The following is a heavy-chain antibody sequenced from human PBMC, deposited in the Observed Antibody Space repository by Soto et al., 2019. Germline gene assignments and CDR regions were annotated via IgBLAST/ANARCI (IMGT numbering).Heavy chain of an antibody. Sequence: SVKVSCKASGGTFSSYAISWVGQAPGQGLEWMGGIIPIFGTANYAQKFQGRVTITADESTSTAYMELSSLRSEDTAVYFCARGEAYLREVTFYYHGMDVWGQGTTVTVSS. CDR1: GGTFSSYA. CDR3: ARGEAYLREVTFYYHGMDV. CDR2: IIPIFGTA. J-gene: IGHJ6*02. V-gene: IGHV1-69*13. D-gene: IGHD3-10*01.